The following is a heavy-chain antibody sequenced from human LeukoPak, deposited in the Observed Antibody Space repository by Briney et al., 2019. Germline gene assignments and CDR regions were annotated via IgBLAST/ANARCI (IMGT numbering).Heavy chain of an antibody. CDR3: ARVYDYVWGSYRYYFDY. Sequence: ASVKVSCKASGYTFTSYGISWVRQAPGQGLEWMGWISAYNGNTNYAQKLQGRVTMTTDTSTSTAHMELRSLRSDDTAVYYCARVYDYVWGSYRYYFDYWGHGTLVTVSS. D-gene: IGHD3-16*02. V-gene: IGHV1-18*01. CDR2: ISAYNGNT. J-gene: IGHJ4*01. CDR1: GYTFTSYG.